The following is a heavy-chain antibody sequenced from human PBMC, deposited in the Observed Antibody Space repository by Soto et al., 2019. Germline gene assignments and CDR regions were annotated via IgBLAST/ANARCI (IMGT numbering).Heavy chain of an antibody. CDR2: IYYSGST. CDR1: GGSISSGDYY. D-gene: IGHD3-9*01. CDR3: ARDIQSDQVLRYFDCPLYGMDV. Sequence: PSETLSLTCTVSGGSISSGDYYWSWIRQPPGKGLEWIGYIYYSGSTYYNPSLKSRVTISVDTSKNQFSLKLSSVTAADTAVYYCARDIQSDQVLRYFDCPLYGMDVWGQGTTATVAS. V-gene: IGHV4-30-4*01. J-gene: IGHJ6*01.